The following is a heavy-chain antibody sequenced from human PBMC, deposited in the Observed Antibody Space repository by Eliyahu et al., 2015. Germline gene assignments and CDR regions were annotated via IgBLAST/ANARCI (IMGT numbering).Heavy chain of an antibody. CDR3: VKLSGIAAWYFNN. CDR1: IHFLRRC. CDR2: ISGGGDST. Sequence: EVQVLESGGDLVRPGGSLRLSXCXLWIHFLRRCAVTWARRAPGKGLGWVSSISGGGDSTYYADSVKGRFTISRDNSKNTVYLQMNSLRAEDTAVYYCVKLSGIAAWYFNNWGQGTLVTVSS. V-gene: IGHV3-23*01. J-gene: IGHJ4*02. D-gene: IGHD6-25*01.